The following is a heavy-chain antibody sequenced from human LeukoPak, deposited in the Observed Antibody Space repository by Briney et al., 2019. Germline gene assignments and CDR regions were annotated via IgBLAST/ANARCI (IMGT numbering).Heavy chain of an antibody. CDR2: VCTSGTT. Sequence: PSETLSLTCTVSGGSISFYCWSWIRQPAGQGVEWIGRVCTSGTTNYNPSLRSRVTMSIDTSKNQFSLNLNSVTAADTAVYYCARYYGGRGGGPIDYWGQGTLVTVSS. CDR1: GGSISFYC. V-gene: IGHV4-4*07. J-gene: IGHJ4*02. D-gene: IGHD4-23*01. CDR3: ARYYGGRGGGPIDY.